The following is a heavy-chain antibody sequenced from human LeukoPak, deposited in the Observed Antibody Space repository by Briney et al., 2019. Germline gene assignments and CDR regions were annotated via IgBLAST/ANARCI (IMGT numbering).Heavy chain of an antibody. CDR3: ASGDILTGYDY. Sequence: GGSLRLSRAASDFIFSSYSMNWVRQAPGKGLEWVSYISSSSSIIYYADSVKGRFTISRDNAKNSLYLQMNSLRDDDTAVYYCASGDILTGYDYWGQGTLVTVSS. J-gene: IGHJ4*02. CDR1: DFIFSSYS. D-gene: IGHD3-9*01. V-gene: IGHV3-48*02. CDR2: ISSSSSII.